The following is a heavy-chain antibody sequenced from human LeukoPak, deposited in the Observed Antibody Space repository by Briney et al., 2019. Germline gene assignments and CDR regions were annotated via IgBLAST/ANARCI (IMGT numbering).Heavy chain of an antibody. CDR1: GFTFSSYA. J-gene: IGHJ4*02. D-gene: IGHD2-15*01. CDR3: AKDMGYCSGGSCYIDY. V-gene: IGHV3-23*01. CDR2: ISGSGGST. Sequence: GGSLRLSCAPSGFTFSSYAMSWVRQAPGKGLEWVSAISGSGGSTYYADSVTGRFTISRDNSKNTMYLQRNSMRAEDTAVYYCAKDMGYCSGGSCYIDYWGQGTLVTVSS.